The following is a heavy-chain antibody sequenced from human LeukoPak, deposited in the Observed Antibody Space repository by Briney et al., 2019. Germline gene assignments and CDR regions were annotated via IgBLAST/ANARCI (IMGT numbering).Heavy chain of an antibody. CDR2: ISSSSSTI. V-gene: IGHV3-48*04. Sequence: PGGSLRLSCAASEFTFSSYSMNWVRQAPGKGLEWVSYISSSSSTIYYADSVKGRFTISRDNAKNSLYLQMNSLRAEDTAVYYCAREDGSYYYYYYGLDVWGQGTTVTVSS. J-gene: IGHJ6*02. D-gene: IGHD1-26*01. CDR1: EFTFSSYS. CDR3: AREDGSYYYYYYGLDV.